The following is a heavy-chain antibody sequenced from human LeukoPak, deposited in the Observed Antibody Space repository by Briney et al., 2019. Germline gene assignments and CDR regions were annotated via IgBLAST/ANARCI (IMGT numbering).Heavy chain of an antibody. CDR2: IYYSRIA. J-gene: IGHJ5*02. CDR3: ARHGPAWDWFDP. V-gene: IGHV4-39*01. Sequence: SDTLSLTCTVSSGSISSTNYYWGWIRQPPRKGLGWVGSIYYSRIASYHPSLKSRLTMPVDTSKNQFSLKVNPVTAPDTAVYYCARHGPAWDWFDPWGQGTLVTVSS. CDR1: SGSISSTNYY.